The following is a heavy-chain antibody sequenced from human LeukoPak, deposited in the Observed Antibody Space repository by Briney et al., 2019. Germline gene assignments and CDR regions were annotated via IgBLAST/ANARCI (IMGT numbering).Heavy chain of an antibody. Sequence: SVKVSCKASGGTFSSYDIRWVRQAPGQGLEWMGGIIPIYGTANYAQKFQGRVTITADESTSTAYMELSSLRSDDTAAYYCAREIAARREGWFDPWGQGTLLTLSS. CDR1: GGTFSSYD. CDR2: IIPIYGTA. V-gene: IGHV1-69*13. CDR3: AREIAARREGWFDP. D-gene: IGHD6-6*01. J-gene: IGHJ5*02.